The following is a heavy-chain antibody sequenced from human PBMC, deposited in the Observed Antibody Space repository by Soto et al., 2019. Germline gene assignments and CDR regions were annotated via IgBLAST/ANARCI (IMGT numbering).Heavy chain of an antibody. Sequence: GASVKVSCKASGYTFTSYGISWVRQAPGQGLEWVGWISAYNGNTNYAEKLQGRVTMITDTSTSAAYMELRSLRCYYRAVSYRARDRGARRYSSGWYILDCWGKRTMVTASS. CDR2: ISAYNGNT. CDR1: GYTFTSYG. V-gene: IGHV1-18*01. J-gene: IGHJ4*02. CDR3: ARDRGARRYSSGWYILDC. D-gene: IGHD6-19*01.